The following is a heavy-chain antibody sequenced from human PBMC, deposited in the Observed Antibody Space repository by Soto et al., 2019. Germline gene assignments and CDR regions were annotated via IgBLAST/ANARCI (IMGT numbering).Heavy chain of an antibody. D-gene: IGHD3-16*01. CDR1: GGSISSYY. CDR2: IYYSGST. CDR3: ARIDVRPKTFYYYYMDV. Sequence: SETLSLTCTVSGGSISSYYWSWIRQPPGKGLEWIGYIYYSGSTNYNPSLKSRVTISVDMSKNQFSLKLSSVTAADTAVYYCARIDVRPKTFYYYYMDVWGKGTTVTVSS. V-gene: IGHV4-59*08. J-gene: IGHJ6*03.